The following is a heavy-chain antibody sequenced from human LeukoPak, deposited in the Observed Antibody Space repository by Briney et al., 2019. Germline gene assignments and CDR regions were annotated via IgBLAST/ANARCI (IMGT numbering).Heavy chain of an antibody. CDR2: IYSSGSI. D-gene: IGHD3-9*01. CDR3: ARESLVASNYYMDV. V-gene: IGHV4-4*07. J-gene: IGHJ6*03. CDR1: GGSISGYY. Sequence: PSETPSLTCSVSGGSISGYYWSWIRQPAGKGLEWIGRIYSSGSINYNPSLKSRVTMSVDTSKNQFSLKLSSVTAADTAVYYCARESLVASNYYMDVWGRGATVIVSS.